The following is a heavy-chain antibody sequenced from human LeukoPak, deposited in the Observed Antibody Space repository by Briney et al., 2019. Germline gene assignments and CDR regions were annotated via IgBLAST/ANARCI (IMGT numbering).Heavy chain of an antibody. CDR1: GASISSGDNY. Sequence: SETLPLTCTVSGASISSGDNYWSWIRQPPGKGLEWIGYIYYSGSTYYNPSLKSRVTISSDKSKNQFSLKLTSVTAADTAVYYCARVPFYDSSGVFWGQGTLVTVSS. D-gene: IGHD3-22*01. V-gene: IGHV4-30-4*01. CDR3: ARVPFYDSSGVF. J-gene: IGHJ4*02. CDR2: IYYSGST.